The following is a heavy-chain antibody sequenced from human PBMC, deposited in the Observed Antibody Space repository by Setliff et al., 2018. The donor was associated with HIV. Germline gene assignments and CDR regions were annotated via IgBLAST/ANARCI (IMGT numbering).Heavy chain of an antibody. D-gene: IGHD3-10*01. J-gene: IGHJ4*02. Sequence: SETLSLTCYVTDDPISSYYWSWVRQPAGKGLEWIGRLYVSGDTNYNPSLKSRVTMSVDTSKNQFSLKLNSVTAADTAVYYCVRGWFGGYYFDYWGQGTLVTVSS. CDR2: LYVSGDT. CDR1: DDPISSYY. V-gene: IGHV4-4*07. CDR3: VRGWFGGYYFDY.